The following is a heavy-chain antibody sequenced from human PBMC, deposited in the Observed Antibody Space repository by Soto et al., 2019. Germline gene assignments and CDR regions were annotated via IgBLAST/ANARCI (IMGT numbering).Heavy chain of an antibody. V-gene: IGHV4-4*02. D-gene: IGHD2-21*02. CDR3: ARDLRLDS. Sequence: SETLSLSCTVSGDSISSTRWWSWVRQHPGKGLEWIAYIYHTGSTNYNPSLKSRVTISIDRSNNQLSLMLSSLTAADTAVYYCARDLRLDSWGPGTLVTVSS. CDR1: GDSISSTRW. CDR2: IYHTGST. J-gene: IGHJ4*02.